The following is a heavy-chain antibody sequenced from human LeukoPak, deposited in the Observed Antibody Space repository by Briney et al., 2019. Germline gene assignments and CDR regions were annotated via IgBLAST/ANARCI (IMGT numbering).Heavy chain of an antibody. J-gene: IGHJ4*02. Sequence: GGSLRLSCAASGFTFSSYGMHWVRQAPGKGLEWVAVISYDGSNKYYADSVKGRFTISRDNSKNTLYLQMNSLRAEDTAVYCCAEDRGACSSTSCYYFDYWGQGTLVTVSS. D-gene: IGHD2-2*01. CDR3: AEDRGACSSTSCYYFDY. CDR2: ISYDGSNK. CDR1: GFTFSSYG. V-gene: IGHV3-30*18.